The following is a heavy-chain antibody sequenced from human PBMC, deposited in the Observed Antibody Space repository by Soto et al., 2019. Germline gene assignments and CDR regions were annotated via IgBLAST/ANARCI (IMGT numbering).Heavy chain of an antibody. CDR3: AKGALSTYFD. V-gene: IGHV3-23*01. D-gene: IGHD3-9*01. Sequence: LRLSCAASEFTFSTYAMSWVRQAPGKGLEWVSSIGSGGSPTYYADSVKGRFTISRDNSKNTLYLQMNSLRAEDTAVYYCAKGALSTYFDWGQGTLVTVSS. CDR2: IGSGGSPT. CDR1: EFTFSTYA. J-gene: IGHJ4*02.